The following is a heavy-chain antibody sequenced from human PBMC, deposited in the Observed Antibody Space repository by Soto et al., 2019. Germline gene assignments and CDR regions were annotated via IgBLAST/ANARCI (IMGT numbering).Heavy chain of an antibody. Sequence: GGSLRLSCAASGFTVRSNYMSWVRQAPGKELEWVSVIYSGGSTYYADSVKGRFTISRDNSKNTLYLQMNSLRAEDTAVYYCARGSPYYDILTGYYGDAFDIWGQGTMVTVSS. J-gene: IGHJ3*02. D-gene: IGHD3-9*01. CDR2: IYSGGST. CDR3: ARGSPYYDILTGYYGDAFDI. CDR1: GFTVRSNY. V-gene: IGHV3-66*01.